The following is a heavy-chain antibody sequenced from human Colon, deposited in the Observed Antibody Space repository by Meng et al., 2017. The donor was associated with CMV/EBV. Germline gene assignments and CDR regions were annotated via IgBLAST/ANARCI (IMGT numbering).Heavy chain of an antibody. CDR2: INPNSGGT. V-gene: IGHV1-2*02. D-gene: IGHD3-22*01. Sequence: LVQSGVEWKKPGASRKVAWKASEYTFTGYYMHWVRQAPGQGLEWMGWINPNSGGTNYAQKFQGRVTMTRDTSITTAYMELSRLRSDDTAVYYCARDWYPGDRRGSFDYWGQGTLVTVSS. CDR3: ARDWYPGDRRGSFDY. CDR1: EYTFTGYY. J-gene: IGHJ4*02.